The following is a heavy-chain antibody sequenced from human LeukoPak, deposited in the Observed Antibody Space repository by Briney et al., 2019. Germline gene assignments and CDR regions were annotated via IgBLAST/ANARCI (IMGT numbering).Heavy chain of an antibody. V-gene: IGHV4-39*01. J-gene: IGHJ4*02. D-gene: IGHD3/OR15-3a*01. Sequence: SETLSLTRTVSGVSISSSNSYWGWIRQPPGKGLEWIGSIYYTGNTYYNASLKSRVTISIDTSKNQISLRLTSVTATDTAIYYCARQTGSGLFILPGGQGTLVTVSS. CDR2: IYYTGNT. CDR3: ARQTGSGLFILP. CDR1: GVSISSSNSY.